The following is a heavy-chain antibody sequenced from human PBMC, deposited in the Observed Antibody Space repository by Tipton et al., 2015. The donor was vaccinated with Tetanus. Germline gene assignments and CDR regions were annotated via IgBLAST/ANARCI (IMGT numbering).Heavy chain of an antibody. CDR3: ARDRGVRGGYYYYHGMDV. CDR2: ISNSGST. D-gene: IGHD3-10*01. V-gene: IGHV4-31*03. CDR1: GGSISSDGAY. J-gene: IGHJ6*02. Sequence: TLSLTCTVSGGSISSDGAYWSWIRQHPGEGLEWIGYISNSGSTYYNPSLKSRVTISVDTSQKQISLKVNSVTAADTAVYYYARDRGVRGGYYYYHGMDVWGQGTTVTVSS.